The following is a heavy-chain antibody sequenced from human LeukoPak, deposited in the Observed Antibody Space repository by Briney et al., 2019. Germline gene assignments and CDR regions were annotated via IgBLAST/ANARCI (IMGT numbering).Heavy chain of an antibody. V-gene: IGHV3-30*18. J-gene: IGHJ4*02. Sequence: PGGSLRLSCAASGFTFSSYGMHWVRQAPGKGLEWVAVISYDGSNKYYADSVKGRFTISRDNSKNTLYLQMNSLRAEDTAVYYCAKDMEGYYDSSGYNDYWGQGTLVTVSS. CDR3: AKDMEGYYDSSGYNDY. CDR2: ISYDGSNK. D-gene: IGHD3-22*01. CDR1: GFTFSSYG.